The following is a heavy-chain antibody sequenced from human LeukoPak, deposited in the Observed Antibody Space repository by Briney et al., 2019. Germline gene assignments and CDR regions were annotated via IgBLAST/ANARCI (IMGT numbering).Heavy chain of an antibody. CDR3: ARYVSGWYYYYYGMDV. Sequence: ASVKVSCKASGYTFTSYGISWVRQAPGQGLEWMGWISAYNGNTNYAQKLQGSVTMTTDTSTSTAYMELRSLRSDDTAVYYCARYVSGWYYYYYGMDVWGQGTTVTVSS. J-gene: IGHJ6*02. CDR1: GYTFTSYG. D-gene: IGHD6-19*01. V-gene: IGHV1-18*01. CDR2: ISAYNGNT.